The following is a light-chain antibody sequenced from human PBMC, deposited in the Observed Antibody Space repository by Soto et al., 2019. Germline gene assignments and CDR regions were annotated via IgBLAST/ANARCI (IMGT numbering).Light chain of an antibody. V-gene: IGKV3-20*01. CDR2: GAS. CDR1: QSVRNY. J-gene: IGKJ5*01. Sequence: EIVLTQSPATLSLSPVETATLSCRASQSVRNYLAWYQQKPGQAPRLLISGASSRATGIPDRFSGSGSGTDFTLTISRLEPEDFALYYCQQYGSSPITFGQGTRREIK. CDR3: QQYGSSPIT.